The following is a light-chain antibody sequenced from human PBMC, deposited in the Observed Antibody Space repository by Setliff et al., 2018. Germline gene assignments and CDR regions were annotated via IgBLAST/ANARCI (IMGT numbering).Light chain of an antibody. CDR1: SSNIGAGYD. V-gene: IGLV1-40*01. CDR2: GNS. CDR3: QSYDISLSGHVV. Sequence: SVLTQSPSVSGAPGQRVTISCTGSSSNIGAGYDVHWYQQLPGTAPKLLIYGNSNRPSGVPDRFSGSKSGTSASLAITGLQAEDEADYYCQSYDISLSGHVVFGGGT. J-gene: IGLJ2*01.